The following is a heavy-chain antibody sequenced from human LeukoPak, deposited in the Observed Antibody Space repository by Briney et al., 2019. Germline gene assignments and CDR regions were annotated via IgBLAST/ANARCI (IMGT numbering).Heavy chain of an antibody. D-gene: IGHD6-19*01. Sequence: TSETLSLTCTVSGGSISTYYWSWIRQPPGKGLEWIGYIYYSGSTNYSPSLKSRVTISVDTSKNQFSLKLSSVTAADTAVYYCARHIRSSGTLYYYYYGMDVWGQGTTVTVSS. CDR2: IYYSGST. J-gene: IGHJ6*02. CDR1: GGSISTYY. CDR3: ARHIRSSGTLYYYYYGMDV. V-gene: IGHV4-59*08.